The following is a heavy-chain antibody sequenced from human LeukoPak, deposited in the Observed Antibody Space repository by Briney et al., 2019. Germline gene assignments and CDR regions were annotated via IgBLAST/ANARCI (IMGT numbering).Heavy chain of an antibody. CDR3: ATEGYCTGTSCYRS. Sequence: ASVKVSCKASGFTFIDYYIHWVQQAPGKGLEWMGRVNPEDGERTYAEKFQGRVTITADTSTDTAYMELSGLRSEDTAVYYCATEGYCTGTSCYRSWGQGTLVTVSS. CDR1: GFTFIDYY. CDR2: VNPEDGER. V-gene: IGHV1-69-2*01. D-gene: IGHD2-2*01. J-gene: IGHJ5*02.